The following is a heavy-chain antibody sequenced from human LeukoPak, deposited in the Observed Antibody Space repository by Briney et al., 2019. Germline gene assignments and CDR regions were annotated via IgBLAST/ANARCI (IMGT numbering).Heavy chain of an antibody. J-gene: IGHJ4*02. Sequence: GGSLRLSCAASGFTVSSNYMTWVRQAPGKGLEWLSVMYSGGNTYYAASVEGRFTISRDNSKNTVYLQMNSLRAEDTAVYFCAKDLRPDGINDFDHWGQGTLVTVSS. D-gene: IGHD1-1*01. CDR1: GFTVSSNY. CDR2: MYSGGNT. V-gene: IGHV3-53*01. CDR3: AKDLRPDGINDFDH.